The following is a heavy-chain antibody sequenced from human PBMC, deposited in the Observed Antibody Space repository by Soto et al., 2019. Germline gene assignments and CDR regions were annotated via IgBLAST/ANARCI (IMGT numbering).Heavy chain of an antibody. D-gene: IGHD3-10*01. CDR1: GFTFSSSW. CDR2: INSDGSSI. V-gene: IGHV3-74*01. CDR3: AKRKSMSGTYYFDY. Sequence: EVQLVESGAGLVQPGGSLRLSCAASGFTFSSSWMHWVRQAPWKCLVWVSRINSDGSSISYADSVKGRFTISRDTAKNTRYLQMSSLRAEDTAVYYCAKRKSMSGTYYFDYWGQGTLETVSS. J-gene: IGHJ4*02.